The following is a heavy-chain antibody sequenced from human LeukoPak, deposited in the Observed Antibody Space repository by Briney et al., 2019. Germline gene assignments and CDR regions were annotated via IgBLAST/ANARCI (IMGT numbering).Heavy chain of an antibody. CDR3: ASLRGYSRPGI. V-gene: IGHV4-34*01. CDR1: GGSFSGYY. J-gene: IGHJ3*02. D-gene: IGHD5-12*01. CDR2: INHSGST. Sequence: SETLSLTRAVYGGSFSGYYWSWIRQPPGKGLEWIGEINHSGSTNYNPSLKSRVTISVDTSKNQFSLKLSSVTAADTAVYYCASLRGYSRPGIWGQGTMVTVSS.